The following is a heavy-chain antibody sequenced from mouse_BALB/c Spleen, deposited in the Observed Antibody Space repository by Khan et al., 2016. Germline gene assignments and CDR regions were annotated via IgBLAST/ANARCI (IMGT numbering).Heavy chain of an antibody. CDR1: GYTFTRYW. CDR3: AGWGYVNYVYYAVDY. V-gene: IGHV1-7*01. Sequence: QVQLQQPGAELAKPGASVKMSCKASGYTFTRYWMHWVKQRPGQGLEWIGYSNPSSGYTEYNQKFKDKATLTADKSSSTAYMQLSSLTSEDSAVYYCAGWGYVNYVYYAVDYWGQGTSVTVSS. CDR2: SNPSSGYT. J-gene: IGHJ4*01. D-gene: IGHD2-1*01.